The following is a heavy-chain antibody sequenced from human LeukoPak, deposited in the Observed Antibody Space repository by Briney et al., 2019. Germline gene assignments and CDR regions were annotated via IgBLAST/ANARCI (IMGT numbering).Heavy chain of an antibody. V-gene: IGHV3-30*02. D-gene: IGHD3-10*01. J-gene: IGHJ4*02. CDR3: ARDLYGSGSYSLRLPHY. CDR2: IRYDGSHQ. Sequence: GGSLRLSCAASGFIFSTYGMHWIRQAPGKGLEWVAFIRYDGSHQFYADSVKGRFTLSRDNSKNTLYVQMNSLRAEDTAVYYCARDLYGSGSYSLRLPHYWGQGTLVTVSS. CDR1: GFIFSTYG.